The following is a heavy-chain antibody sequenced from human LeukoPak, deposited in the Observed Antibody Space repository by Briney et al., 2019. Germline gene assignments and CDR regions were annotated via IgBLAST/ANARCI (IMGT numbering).Heavy chain of an antibody. D-gene: IGHD4-23*01. CDR2: ISYGGSNK. J-gene: IGHJ4*02. CDR3: AKDHGHGGNFDY. V-gene: IGHV3-30*18. Sequence: GGSLRLSCAASGFTFSSYGMHWVRQAPGKGLEWVAVISYGGSNKYYADSVKGRFTISRDNSKNTLYLQMNSLRAEDTAVYYCAKDHGHGGNFDYWGQGTLVTVSS. CDR1: GFTFSSYG.